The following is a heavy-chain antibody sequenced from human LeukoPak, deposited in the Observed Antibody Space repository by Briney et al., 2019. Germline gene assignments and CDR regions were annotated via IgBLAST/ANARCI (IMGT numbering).Heavy chain of an antibody. CDR2: ISYDGTNK. V-gene: IGHV3-30*09. CDR1: EFTFSVYS. D-gene: IGHD6-13*01. Sequence: GGSLRLSCAASEFTFSVYSMHWVRQAPGKGLEWVSVISYDGTNKYYADSVKGRFAISRDNSKSRLYLQMNNLRDEDTAIYYCASHIAAAGFPFDYWGRGTLVIVSS. CDR3: ASHIAAAGFPFDY. J-gene: IGHJ4*02.